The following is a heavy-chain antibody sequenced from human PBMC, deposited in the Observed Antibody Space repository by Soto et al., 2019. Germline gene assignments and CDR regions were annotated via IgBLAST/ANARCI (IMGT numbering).Heavy chain of an antibody. CDR1: GFTVSADY. V-gene: IGHV3-53*01. D-gene: IGHD1-1*01. J-gene: IGHJ6*02. CDR3: TRDPGLRNGMDG. Sequence: PGGSLRLSCAASGFTVSADYMNWVRQAPGKGLEWVSVIYSGGDTYYADSVKGRFTISRDNSKNTLHLQMNSLRIEDTAVYYCTRDPGLRNGMDGWGQGTTVTVSS. CDR2: IYSGGDT.